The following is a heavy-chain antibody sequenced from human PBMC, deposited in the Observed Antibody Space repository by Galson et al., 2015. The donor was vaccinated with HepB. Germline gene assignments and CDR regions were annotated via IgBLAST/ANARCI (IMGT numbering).Heavy chain of an antibody. CDR1: GGTFSSYA. V-gene: IGHV1-69*13. CDR3: CNTNYYDSSGYYAPVDY. Sequence: SVTVSCKASGGTFSSYAISWVRQAPGQGLEWMGGIIPIFGIANYAQKFQGRVMITADESTSTAYMELSSLRSEDTAVYYCCNTNYYDSSGYYAPVDYWGQGTLVTVSS. D-gene: IGHD3-22*01. CDR2: IIPIFGIA. J-gene: IGHJ4*02.